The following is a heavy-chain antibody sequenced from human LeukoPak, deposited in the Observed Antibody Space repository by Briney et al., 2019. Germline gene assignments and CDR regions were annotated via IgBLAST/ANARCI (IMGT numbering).Heavy chain of an antibody. D-gene: IGHD6-19*01. V-gene: IGHV4-34*01. CDR2: INHSGST. CDR1: GGSFSGYY. J-gene: IGHJ4*02. CDR3: ARLAVAGTVADY. Sequence: SQTLSLTCAVYGGSFSGYYWSWIRQPPGKGLEWIGEINHSGSTNYNPSLKSRVTISVDTSKNQFSLKLSSVTAADTAVYYCARLAVAGTVADYWGQGTLVTVSS.